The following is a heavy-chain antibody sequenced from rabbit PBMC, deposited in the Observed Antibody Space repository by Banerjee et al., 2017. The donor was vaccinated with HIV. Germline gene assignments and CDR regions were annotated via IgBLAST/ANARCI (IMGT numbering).Heavy chain of an antibody. Sequence: QEQLVESGGGLVQPEGSLTLTCTASRFSFSSSYWICWVRQAPGKGLEWITCIYTISGSTWYASWAKGRFTISKTSSTTVTLQMTSLTAADTATYFCARWDGGWSINLWGQGTLVTVS. D-gene: IGHD4-2*01. J-gene: IGHJ4*01. CDR1: RFSFSSSYW. CDR2: IYTISGST. V-gene: IGHV1S45*01. CDR3: ARWDGGWSINL.